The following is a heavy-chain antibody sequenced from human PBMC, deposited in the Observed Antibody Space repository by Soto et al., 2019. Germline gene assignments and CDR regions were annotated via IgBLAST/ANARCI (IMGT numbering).Heavy chain of an antibody. D-gene: IGHD6-13*01. J-gene: IGHJ4*02. V-gene: IGHV4-30-4*01. CDR1: GDSISSGDYY. CDR3: ASTYSSSWHDY. CDR2: IYYSGST. Sequence: SETLSLTCTVSGDSISSGDYYWSWIRQPPGKGLEWIGYIYYSGSTYYNPSLKSRVTILVDTSKNQFSLKLSSVTAADTAVYYCASTYSSSWHDYWGQGTLVTVSS.